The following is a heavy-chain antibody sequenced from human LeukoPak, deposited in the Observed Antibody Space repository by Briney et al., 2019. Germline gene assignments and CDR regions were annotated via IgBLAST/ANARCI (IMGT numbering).Heavy chain of an antibody. CDR2: ISTSGSTI. Sequence: GGSLRLSCAASGFTFKSYEMNWARQAPGKGLEWVSHISTSGSTIYYADSVKGRFTISRDDAKNSLYLQMNSLRAEDTGVYYCAQRFDYWGQGTLVTVSS. CDR1: GFTFKSYE. J-gene: IGHJ4*02. V-gene: IGHV3-48*03. CDR3: AQRFDY.